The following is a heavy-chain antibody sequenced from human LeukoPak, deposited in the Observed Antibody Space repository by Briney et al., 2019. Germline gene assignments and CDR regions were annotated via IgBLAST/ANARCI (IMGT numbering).Heavy chain of an antibody. CDR1: GFTFSSYW. V-gene: IGHV3-7*01. D-gene: IGHD6-19*01. CDR2: IKQDGSEK. Sequence: PGGSLRLSCAASGFTFSSYWMSWVRQAPGKGLEWVANIKQDGSEKYYVDSVKGRFTISRDNAKNSLYLQMNSLRAEDTAVYYCAREPSSWYGFIAVAGTYGSGFVDYWGQGTLVTVSS. J-gene: IGHJ4*02. CDR3: AREPSSWYGFIAVAGTYGSGFVDY.